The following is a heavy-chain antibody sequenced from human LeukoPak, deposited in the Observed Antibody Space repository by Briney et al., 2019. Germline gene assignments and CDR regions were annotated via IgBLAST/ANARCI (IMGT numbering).Heavy chain of an antibody. CDR2: INPNDGGT. D-gene: IGHD6-19*01. CDR1: GYTFTSCY. Sequence: ASVKVSCKASGYTFTSCYVHWGRLAPGQGLEWMGLINPNDGGTSYAQKFQGRVTMTRDMSTSTVYMEVSSLRSEDTAVYYCARDLGSGWYYFDSWGQGTLVTVSS. V-gene: IGHV1-46*01. J-gene: IGHJ4*02. CDR3: ARDLGSGWYYFDS.